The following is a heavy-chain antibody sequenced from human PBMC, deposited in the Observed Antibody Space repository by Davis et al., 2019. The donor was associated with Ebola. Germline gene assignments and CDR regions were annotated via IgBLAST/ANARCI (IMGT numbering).Heavy chain of an antibody. J-gene: IGHJ3*02. CDR2: ISYDGSNK. CDR3: ARDIHCGGDCTHDAFDI. Sequence: GESLKISCAASGFTFSSYAMHWVRQAPGKGLEWVAVISYDGSNKYYADSVKGRFTISRDNSKNTLYLQMNSLRAEDTAVYYCARDIHCGGDCTHDAFDIWGQGTMVTVSS. D-gene: IGHD2-21*02. V-gene: IGHV3-30-3*01. CDR1: GFTFSSYA.